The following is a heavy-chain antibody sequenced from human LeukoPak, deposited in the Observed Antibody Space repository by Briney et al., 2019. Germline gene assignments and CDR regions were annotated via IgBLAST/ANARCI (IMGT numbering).Heavy chain of an antibody. D-gene: IGHD3-10*01. CDR2: IYHSGST. Sequence: PSETLSLTCAVSGGSISSSNWWSWVRPPPGKGLEWIGEIYHSGSTNYNPSLRSRITVSVDKSKNHFSLRLTSVTAADTAVYYCARGGVGSVSFSPWLDPWGQGTLVTVSS. J-gene: IGHJ5*02. CDR1: GGSISSSNW. CDR3: ARGGVGSVSFSPWLDP. V-gene: IGHV4-4*02.